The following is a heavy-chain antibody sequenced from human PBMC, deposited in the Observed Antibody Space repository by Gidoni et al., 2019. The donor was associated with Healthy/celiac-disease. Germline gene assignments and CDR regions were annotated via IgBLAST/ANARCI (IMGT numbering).Heavy chain of an antibody. Sequence: EVQLVPSGAVVKKPGESLKLSCKGSGYIFTSHWIGWVRQMTGKALEWMGIIYPGYSDTRYSPSFQGKVTISADKSISTAYLQWSSLKASDTAMYYCARRGDYVWGSYRALYFDYWGQGTLVTVSS. CDR1: GYIFTSHW. J-gene: IGHJ4*02. D-gene: IGHD3-16*02. CDR2: IYPGYSDT. CDR3: ARRGDYVWGSYRALYFDY. V-gene: IGHV5-51*01.